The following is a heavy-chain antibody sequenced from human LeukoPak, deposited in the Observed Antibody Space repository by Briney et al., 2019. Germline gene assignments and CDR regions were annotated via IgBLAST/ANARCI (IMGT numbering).Heavy chain of an antibody. Sequence: GGSLRLSCAASGFTFSSYSMNWVRQAPGKGLEWVSSISSSSSYIYYADSVKGRFTISRDNAKSSLYLQMNSLRAEDAAVYYCAREKDDAFDIWGQGTMVTVSS. J-gene: IGHJ3*02. CDR1: GFTFSSYS. V-gene: IGHV3-21*01. CDR2: ISSSSSYI. CDR3: AREKDDAFDI.